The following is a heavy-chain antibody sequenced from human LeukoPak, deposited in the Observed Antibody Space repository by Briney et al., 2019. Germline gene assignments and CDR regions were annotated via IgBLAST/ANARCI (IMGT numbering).Heavy chain of an antibody. D-gene: IGHD3-22*01. Sequence: GRSLRLSCAASGFTFSSYGMHWVRQAPGKGLEWVAVISYDGNIKYYADFVKGRFTVSRDNSKNTLYLQTNSLRAEDTAVYYCARDPNYYDSSGYSIYYYYGMDVWGQGTTVTVSS. V-gene: IGHV3-30*19. J-gene: IGHJ6*02. CDR1: GFTFSSYG. CDR3: ARDPNYYDSSGYSIYYYYGMDV. CDR2: ISYDGNIK.